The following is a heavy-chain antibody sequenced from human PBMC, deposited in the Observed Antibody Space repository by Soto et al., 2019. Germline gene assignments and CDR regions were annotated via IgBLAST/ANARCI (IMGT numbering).Heavy chain of an antibody. CDR1: GLSLRTTGVG. D-gene: IGHD2-21*01. CDR2: LYWGDDK. Sequence: QVTLKESGPTLVKPTQTLTLTCTVSGLSLRTTGVGVGWVRQTPGKALERLALLYWGDDKRYSPSLSSRLTIAKDISEKQVVLTMTRVDTVDTATYYCVQSRCGGNCLEIYSSHAYNGLEVWGQGTTVTVSS. CDR3: VQSRCGGNCLEIYSSHAYNGLEV. V-gene: IGHV2-5*02. J-gene: IGHJ6*02.